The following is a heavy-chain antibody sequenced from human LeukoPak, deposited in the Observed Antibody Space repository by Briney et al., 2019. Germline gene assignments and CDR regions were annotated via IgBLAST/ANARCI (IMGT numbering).Heavy chain of an antibody. CDR1: GFTSMNAWM. D-gene: IGHD1-26*01. CDR3: AKTIVGATTRYFDF. V-gene: IGHV3-23*01. Sequence: PGGSLRLSCTTSGFTSMNAWMRMSWVRQAPGKGLEWVSTISGSAASTTYADFVKGRFTISRDISKNTLYLQMNFLRAEDTAVYYCAKTIVGATTRYFDFWGQGTLVFVSS. CDR2: ISGSAAST. J-gene: IGHJ4*02.